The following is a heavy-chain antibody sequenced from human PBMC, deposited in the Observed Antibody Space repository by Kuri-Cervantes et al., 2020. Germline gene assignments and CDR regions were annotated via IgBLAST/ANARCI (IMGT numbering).Heavy chain of an antibody. CDR2: ISWNSGSI. Sequence: SLKISCAASGFTFDDYAMHWVRQAPVKGLEWVSGISWNSGSIGYADSVKGRFTISRDNAKNSLYLQMNSLRAEDTALYYCARGRPVYSSGWYYFDYWGQGTLVTVSS. CDR3: ARGRPVYSSGWYYFDY. V-gene: IGHV3-9*01. J-gene: IGHJ4*01. CDR1: GFTFDDYA. D-gene: IGHD6-19*01.